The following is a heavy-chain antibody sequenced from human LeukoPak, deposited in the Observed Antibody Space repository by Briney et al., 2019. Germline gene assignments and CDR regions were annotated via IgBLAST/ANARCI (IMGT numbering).Heavy chain of an antibody. CDR2: ISWNGDVT. CDR1: GSIDDYA. V-gene: IGHV3-9*01. Sequence: GRPLSRSCAVSGSIDDYAMFWVRQAPGEGLEWVSGISWNGDVTASADSVRGRFTVFRGNAKNSVFLQMNSLRSEHTAFYYCAKGAQPWYYDSSGPNHWGSALDIWGQGTAVTVSS. J-gene: IGHJ3*02. CDR3: AKGAQPWYYDSSGPNHWGSALDI. D-gene: IGHD3-22*01.